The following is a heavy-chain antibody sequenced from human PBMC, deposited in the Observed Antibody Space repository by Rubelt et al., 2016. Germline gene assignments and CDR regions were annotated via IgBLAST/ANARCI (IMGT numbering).Heavy chain of an antibody. V-gene: IGHV4-39*07. CDR3: ARGYSSGWDSLGY. CDR2: IYYSGST. D-gene: IGHD6-19*01. J-gene: IGHJ4*02. Sequence: QLQLQESGPGLVKPSETLSLTCTVSGGSISSSSYYWGWIRQPPGKGLEWIGSIYYSGSTYYNPSVKMRVTLSVDTSTNQFSLKLSLWTAADTAVYYCARGYSSGWDSLGYWGQGTLVTVSS. CDR1: GGSISSSSYY.